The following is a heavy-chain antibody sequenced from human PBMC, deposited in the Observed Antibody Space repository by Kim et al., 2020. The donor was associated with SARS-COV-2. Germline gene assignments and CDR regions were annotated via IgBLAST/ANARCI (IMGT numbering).Heavy chain of an antibody. Sequence: GGSLRLSCVASGFTFSRHWMSWVRQAPGKGLEWLANIKEDGSEKGCVDSVKGRFTISRDNAKNSLYLQMNSLRVEDTAIYYCARDPLKADGFNGLDSGGQGTLVTVSS. CDR3: ARDPLKADGFNGLDS. J-gene: IGHJ4*02. V-gene: IGHV3-7*01. D-gene: IGHD2-8*01. CDR1: GFTFSRHW. CDR2: IKEDGSEK.